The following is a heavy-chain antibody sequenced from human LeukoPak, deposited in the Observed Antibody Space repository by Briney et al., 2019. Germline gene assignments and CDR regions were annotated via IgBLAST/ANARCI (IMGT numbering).Heavy chain of an antibody. CDR1: GITFGNYD. D-gene: IGHD3-10*01. CDR2: VSGSGDSK. CDR3: AKGGMSMIRGGAFDY. V-gene: IGHV3-23*01. J-gene: IGHJ4*02. Sequence: GGSLRLSCRVSGITFGNYDMSWVRQAPGKGLEWVSGVSGSGDSKYYVDSVEGRFTIYRDNSKNTLFLQMDILGAEETAVYYCAKGGMSMIRGGAFDYWGQGSRVTVSS.